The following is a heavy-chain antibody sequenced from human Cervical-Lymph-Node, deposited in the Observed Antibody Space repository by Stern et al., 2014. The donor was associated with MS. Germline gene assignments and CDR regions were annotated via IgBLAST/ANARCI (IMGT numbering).Heavy chain of an antibody. D-gene: IGHD3-3*01. V-gene: IGHV2-5*02. CDR1: GVSLRTNGVA. CDR3: AHRRYDFWSGDYFDY. CDR2: IEWDGDK. J-gene: IGHJ4*02. Sequence: QVTLRESGPTLVKPTETLRLTCTFSGVSLRTNGVAVGWIRQTPGKPLGFLALIEWDGDKRYNPSLKSRLTSTKDPSKNQVVLTMTNMDPVDTATYYCAHRRYDFWSGDYFDYWGQGTLVTVSS.